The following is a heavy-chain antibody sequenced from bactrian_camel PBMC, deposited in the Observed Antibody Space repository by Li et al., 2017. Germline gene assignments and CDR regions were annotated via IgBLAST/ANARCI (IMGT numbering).Heavy chain of an antibody. CDR1: RWTYSTYS. CDR3: AKELYEFDY. V-gene: IGHV3S1*01. CDR2: IYGDAGST. Sequence: HVQLVESGGGSVQAGGSLRLSCGISRWTYSTYSIGWFRQNSGKEREGVATIYGDAGSTYYADSVKGRLTISQDNAKKTLYLQLNSLKTEDTATYYCAKELYEFDYWGQGTQVTVS. J-gene: IGHJ4*01.